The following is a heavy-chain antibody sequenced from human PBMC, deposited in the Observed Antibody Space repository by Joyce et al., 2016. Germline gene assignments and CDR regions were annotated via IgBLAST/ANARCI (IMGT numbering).Heavy chain of an antibody. CDR1: GYIFTNYG. D-gene: IGHD2-21*01. Sequence: QVHLEQSGAEVKKTGASVKVSCKASGYIFTNYGISWVRQAPGQGLEWMGWVSGYNGETKYAQKFQDRVTMTTDTSTSTAYMELRSLRSDDTTVYYCARERRGEVDAFDIWGQGTAVTVSS. V-gene: IGHV1-18*01. J-gene: IGHJ3*02. CDR2: VSGYNGET. CDR3: ARERRGEVDAFDI.